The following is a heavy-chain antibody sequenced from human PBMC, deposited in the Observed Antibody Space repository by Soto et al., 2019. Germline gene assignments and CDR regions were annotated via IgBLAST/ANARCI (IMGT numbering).Heavy chain of an antibody. CDR1: GGSISRYY. J-gene: IGHJ6*02. CDR3: ARDGALSGGMDV. CDR2: IYSSGST. Sequence: KPSETLSLTCAVSGGSISRYYWSWIRQPAGKGLEWIGRIYSSGSTSYNPSLKSRVTMSVEMSKNQFSLKMSSVTAADTAVYYCARDGALSGGMDVWGHGTTVTVSS. V-gene: IGHV4-4*07. D-gene: IGHD3-10*01.